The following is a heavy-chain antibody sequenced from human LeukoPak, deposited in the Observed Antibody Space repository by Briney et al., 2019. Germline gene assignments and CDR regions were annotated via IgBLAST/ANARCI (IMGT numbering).Heavy chain of an antibody. J-gene: IGHJ4*02. D-gene: IGHD2-15*01. CDR3: ARVALGYCSGGSCYSFDY. V-gene: IGHV3-21*06. Sequence: GGSLRLSCAASGFTFSSYSLNWVRQAPGKGLEWVSSISSSSTYIYYADSVKGRFTISRENGKNSLYLQMNSLRAEDTARYYCARVALGYCSGGSCYSFDYWGQGTLVTVSS. CDR2: ISSSSTYI. CDR1: GFTFSSYS.